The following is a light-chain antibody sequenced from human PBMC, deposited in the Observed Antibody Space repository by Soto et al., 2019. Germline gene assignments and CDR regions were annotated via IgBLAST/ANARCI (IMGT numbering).Light chain of an antibody. J-gene: IGLJ3*02. CDR1: TGAVTSGYY. V-gene: IGLV7-43*01. CDR2: STS. CDR3: LLFYGDAWV. Sequence: QAVVTQEPSLTVSPGGTVTLTCPSSTGAVTSGYYPNWFQQKAGQAPRVLIYSTSNKHSWTPARFSGSLLGGKAALTLSGVQPEDEAEYYCLLFYGDAWVFGGGTKLTVL.